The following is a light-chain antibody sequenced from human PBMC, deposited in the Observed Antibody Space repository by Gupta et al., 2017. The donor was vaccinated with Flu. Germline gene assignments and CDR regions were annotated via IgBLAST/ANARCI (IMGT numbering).Light chain of an antibody. V-gene: IGLV2-11*03. Sequence: GKTAIFSCTGTSSDVGAYNYVSWFQQHPGKAPKVIIYDVTKRPSGAPDRFSGSKSGNTASLTISGLQDEDEADYYCWSYAGSYTFVFGGGTKLTVL. CDR1: SSDVGAYNY. CDR2: DVT. CDR3: WSYAGSYTFV. J-gene: IGLJ3*02.